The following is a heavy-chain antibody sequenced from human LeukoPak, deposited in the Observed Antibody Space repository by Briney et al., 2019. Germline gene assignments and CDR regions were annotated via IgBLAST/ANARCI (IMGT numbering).Heavy chain of an antibody. D-gene: IGHD6-13*01. J-gene: IGHJ1*01. CDR3: AAEIDNRPSWYSSS. Sequence: ASVKVSCKASGGTFSSYAISWVRQAPGQGLEWMGRIIPILGIANYAQKFQGRVTITADKSTSTAYMELSSLRSEDTAVYYCAAEIDNRPSWYSSSWGQGTLVTVSS. CDR2: IIPILGIA. CDR1: GGTFSSYA. V-gene: IGHV1-69*04.